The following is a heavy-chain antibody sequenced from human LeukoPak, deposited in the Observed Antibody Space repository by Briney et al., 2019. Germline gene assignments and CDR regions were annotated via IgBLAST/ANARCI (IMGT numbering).Heavy chain of an antibody. CDR3: ARDLGSGSSDY. D-gene: IGHD3-10*01. CDR1: GFTFSSYA. CDR2: ISYDGSNK. V-gene: IGHV3-30*04. J-gene: IGHJ4*02. Sequence: GRSLRLSCAASGFTFSSYAMHWVRQAPGKGLEWVAVISYDGSNKYYADSVKGRFTISRDNPKNTLYLQMNSLRAEDTAVYYCARDLGSGSSDYWGQGTLVTVSS.